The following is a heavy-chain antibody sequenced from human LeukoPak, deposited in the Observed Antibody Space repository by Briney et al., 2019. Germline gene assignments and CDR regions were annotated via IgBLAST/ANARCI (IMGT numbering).Heavy chain of an antibody. CDR1: GGTFSSYA. CDR2: IIPILGIA. D-gene: IGHD1-7*01. Sequence: SSVKVSCKASGGTFSSYAISWVRQAPGQGLEWMGRIIPILGIANYAQKFQGRVTITADKSTSTAYMELSSLRSEDTAVYYCARGLNWNFHFGSGGMDVGGKGTTVTVSS. V-gene: IGHV1-69*04. CDR3: ARGLNWNFHFGSGGMDV. J-gene: IGHJ6*04.